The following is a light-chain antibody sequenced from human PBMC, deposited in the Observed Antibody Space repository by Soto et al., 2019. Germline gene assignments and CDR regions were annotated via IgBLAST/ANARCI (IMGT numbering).Light chain of an antibody. CDR3: QQRVNWPPT. CDR2: DAS. V-gene: IGKV3-11*01. CDR1: RSVSDY. Sequence: EVVVTQSPASLSLSPGDRATLSCRADRSVSDYLAWYQQKPGQPPRLLFFDASNRASGVPRRFSAGGSGTDFTLIISGLQPEDFAIYYCQQRVNWPPTFGGGTKVDIK. J-gene: IGKJ4*01.